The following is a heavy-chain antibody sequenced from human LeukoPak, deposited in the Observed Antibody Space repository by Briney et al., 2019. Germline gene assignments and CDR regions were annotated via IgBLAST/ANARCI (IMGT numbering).Heavy chain of an antibody. V-gene: IGHV4-34*01. CDR1: GGSFSGYY. J-gene: IGHJ5*02. D-gene: IGHD4-23*01. CDR3: ARAKATVAKVDP. CDR2: INHSGST. Sequence: SETLSLTCAVYGGSFSGYYWSWIRQPPGKGLEWIGEINHSGSTNYNPSLKSRVTISVDTSKNQFSLKLSSVTAADTAVYYCARAKATVAKVDPWGQGTLVTVSS.